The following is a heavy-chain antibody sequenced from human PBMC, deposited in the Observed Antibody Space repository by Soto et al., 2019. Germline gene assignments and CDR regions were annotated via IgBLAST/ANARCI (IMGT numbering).Heavy chain of an antibody. D-gene: IGHD3-3*01. J-gene: IGHJ4*02. CDR3: ARGGHDFWSGSFDY. CDR2: IYYSGST. Sequence: SETLSLTCTVSGGSISSSSSYWGWIRQPPGKGLEWIGSIYYSGSTYYNPSLKSRVNILQDTSKNQFSLNLTSMTAADTAVYYCARGGHDFWSGSFDYWGQGSLVTVPS. V-gene: IGHV4-39*01. CDR1: GGSISSSSSY.